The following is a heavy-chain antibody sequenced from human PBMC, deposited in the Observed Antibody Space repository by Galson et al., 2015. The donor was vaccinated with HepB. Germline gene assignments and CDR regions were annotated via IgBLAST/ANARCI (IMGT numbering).Heavy chain of an antibody. D-gene: IGHD1-26*01. J-gene: IGHJ6*02. V-gene: IGHV3-7*03. Sequence: SLRLSCAASGLTFDDYAMHWVRQAPGKGLEWVANLKQDGSEKHYVDSVKGRFTISRDNIENSLYLQMNSLRAEDTAVYHCARDVLGRWEVFRYNYYGSDVWGQGTTVTVSS. CDR3: ARDVLGRWEVFRYNYYGSDV. CDR1: GLTFDDYA. CDR2: LKQDGSEK.